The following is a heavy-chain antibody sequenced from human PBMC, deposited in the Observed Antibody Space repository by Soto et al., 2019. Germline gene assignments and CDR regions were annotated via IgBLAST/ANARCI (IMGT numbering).Heavy chain of an antibody. CDR2: IYHSGST. J-gene: IGHJ4*02. D-gene: IGHD3-3*01. CDR3: ASATSITIFGVASYYFDY. CDR1: GGSISSSNW. V-gene: IGHV4-4*02. Sequence: SETLSLTCAVSGGSISSSNWWSWVRQPPGKGLEWIGEIYHSGSTNYNPSLKSRVTISVDKSKNQFSLKLSSVTAADTAVYYCASATSITIFGVASYYFDYWGQGTLVTVSS.